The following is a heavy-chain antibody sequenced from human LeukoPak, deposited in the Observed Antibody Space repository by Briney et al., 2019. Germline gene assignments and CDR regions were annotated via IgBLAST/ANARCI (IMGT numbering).Heavy chain of an antibody. J-gene: IGHJ4*02. CDR1: GGSISSYY. V-gene: IGHV4-59*01. CDR3: ARVGRVAYYFDY. Sequence: ASETLSLTCTVPGGSISSYYWSWIRQPPGKGLEWIGCIYYSGSTNYNPSLKSRLTISLDTSKNQFSLRLSSVTAADTAVYYCARVGRVAYYFDYWGQGTLVTVSS. D-gene: IGHD3-10*01. CDR2: IYYSGST.